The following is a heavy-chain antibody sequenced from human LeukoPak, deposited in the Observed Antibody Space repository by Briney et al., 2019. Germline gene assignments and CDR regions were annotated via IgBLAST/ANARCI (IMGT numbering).Heavy chain of an antibody. D-gene: IGHD3-10*01. CDR1: GYTFTSSG. V-gene: IGHV1-18*01. CDR2: SSAYNGNT. J-gene: IGHJ6*03. CDR3: ARVLYYYGSGSYSAPPYYYYYYMDV. Sequence: ASVKVSCKASGYTFTSSGITWVRQAPGQGLEWMGWSSAYNGNTNYAQKLQGRVTMTTDTSTSTAYMELRSLRSDDTAVYYCARVLYYYGSGSYSAPPYYYYYYMDVWGKGTTVTVSS.